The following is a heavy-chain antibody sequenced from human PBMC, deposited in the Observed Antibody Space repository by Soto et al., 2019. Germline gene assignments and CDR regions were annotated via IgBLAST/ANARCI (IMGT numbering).Heavy chain of an antibody. CDR1: GYTFSSYY. CDR2: INPSGGYT. J-gene: IGHJ2*01. Sequence: ASVKVSCKASGYTFSSYYMNWVRQAPGQGLEWLGIINPSGGYTTYAQRFLGRVTMTSDTSTSTVHMELGSLTSEDTAIYYCASGQCFSSSCSYLNLWGRGTLVTVSS. V-gene: IGHV1-46*01. D-gene: IGHD2-2*01. CDR3: ASGQCFSSSCSYLNL.